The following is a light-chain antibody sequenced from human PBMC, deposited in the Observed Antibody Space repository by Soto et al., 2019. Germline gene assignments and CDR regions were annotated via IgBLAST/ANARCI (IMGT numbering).Light chain of an antibody. CDR1: SSDVGAYNY. J-gene: IGLJ3*02. CDR2: DVS. V-gene: IGLV2-8*01. Sequence: QSALTQPPSASGSPGQSVTISCTGTSSDVGAYNYVSWYQQHPGKAPKLMIYDVSKWPSGVPYRFSGSKSGNAASLTVSGLQGEDEADYYCSSYAGSSWVFGGGTKLTVL. CDR3: SSYAGSSWV.